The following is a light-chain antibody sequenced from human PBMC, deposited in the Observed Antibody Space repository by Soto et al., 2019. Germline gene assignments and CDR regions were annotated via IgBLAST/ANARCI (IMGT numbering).Light chain of an antibody. CDR3: QPYDASPM. Sequence: EIVLTQSPCTLSLSAWDRATLSCVASQNINNNYLAWYQHKPGQAPTVLIYGASSRAPGIPDRFSGSGSGTDFTLTISRLEPEDFAVYYCQPYDASPMFGQGTKV. V-gene: IGKV3-20*01. CDR2: GAS. CDR1: QNINNNY. J-gene: IGKJ1*01.